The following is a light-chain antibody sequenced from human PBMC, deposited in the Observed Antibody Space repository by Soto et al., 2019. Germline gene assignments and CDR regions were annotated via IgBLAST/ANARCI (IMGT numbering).Light chain of an antibody. CDR2: EVS. Sequence: QSVLTQPPSASGSPGQSVTISCIGTSSDVGGYNYVSWYQHHPGKAPKLMIYEVSKRPSGVPDRFSGSKSGNTASLTVSGLQAEDEADYYCSSYAASNNLGVFGGGTQLTVL. CDR1: SSDVGGYNY. J-gene: IGLJ2*01. CDR3: SSYAASNNLGV. V-gene: IGLV2-8*01.